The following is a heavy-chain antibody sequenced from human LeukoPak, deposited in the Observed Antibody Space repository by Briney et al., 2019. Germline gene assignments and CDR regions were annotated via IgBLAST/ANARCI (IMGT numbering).Heavy chain of an antibody. CDR2: IYYSGST. D-gene: IGHD4-23*01. J-gene: IGHJ5*02. Sequence: SETLSLTCTVSGGSISSGGYYWSWIRQHPGKGLEWIGYIYYSGSTYYNPSLKSRVTTSVDTSKNQFSLKLSSVTAADTAVYYCARVGNYNWFDPWGQGTLVTVSS. CDR3: ARVGNYNWFDP. CDR1: GGSISSGGYY. V-gene: IGHV4-31*03.